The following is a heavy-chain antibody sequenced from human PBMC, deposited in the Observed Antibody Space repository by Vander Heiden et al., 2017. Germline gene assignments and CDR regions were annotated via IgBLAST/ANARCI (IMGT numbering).Heavy chain of an antibody. CDR3: VKGDWLDY. D-gene: IGHD3-9*01. Sequence: EVQLLESGGGLVQPGGSLRLSCAASGFSFVGFDMSWGRQAPGKGMEWVSVICGRDGSTHYADSVKGRFTISRDNSKNTLYLQMNSLRGEDTAEYYCVKGDWLDYWGQGTLVTVSS. CDR1: GFSFVGFD. J-gene: IGHJ4*02. V-gene: IGHV3-23*01. CDR2: ICGRDGST.